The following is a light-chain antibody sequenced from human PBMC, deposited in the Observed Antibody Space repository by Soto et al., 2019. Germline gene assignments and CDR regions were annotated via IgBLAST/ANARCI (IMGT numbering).Light chain of an antibody. Sequence: DIQLTQSPSFLSASVGDGVTITCRASQGISSYLAWYQQIPGKAPKLLIYAASTLQSGVPSRFSGSGSGTEFTLTISSLQPEDFATYYCQQFNSYPTFGGGTKVEIK. V-gene: IGKV1-9*01. J-gene: IGKJ4*01. CDR2: AAS. CDR1: QGISSY. CDR3: QQFNSYPT.